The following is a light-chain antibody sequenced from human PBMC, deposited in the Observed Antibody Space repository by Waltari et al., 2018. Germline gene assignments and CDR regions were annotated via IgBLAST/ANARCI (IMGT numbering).Light chain of an antibody. CDR2: EVS. J-gene: IGLJ2*01. CDR1: SSDVGGYDS. V-gene: IGLV2-14*01. Sequence: QSALTQPASVSGSPGQSITISCTGTSSDVGGYDSVSWYQQHPGKAPKLMIYEVSNRPSGVSSRFSGSKSSNTASLTISGLQAEDEADYYCSSYTSSSSLFGGGTKLTVL. CDR3: SSYTSSSSL.